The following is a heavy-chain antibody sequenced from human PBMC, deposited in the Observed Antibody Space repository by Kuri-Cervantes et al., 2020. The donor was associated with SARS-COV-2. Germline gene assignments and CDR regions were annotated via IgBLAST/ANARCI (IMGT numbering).Heavy chain of an antibody. CDR3: ARRDLLSFPDCYGMDV. J-gene: IGHJ6*02. CDR2: IKQDGSEK. D-gene: IGHD3-3*01. Sequence: GESLKISCAASGFTFSSYWMSWVRQAPGKGLEWVANIKQDGSEKYYVDSVKGRFTISRDNAKNSLYLQMNSLRAEDTAVYYCARRDLLSFPDCYGMDVWGQGTTVVASS. V-gene: IGHV3-7*01. CDR1: GFTFSSYW.